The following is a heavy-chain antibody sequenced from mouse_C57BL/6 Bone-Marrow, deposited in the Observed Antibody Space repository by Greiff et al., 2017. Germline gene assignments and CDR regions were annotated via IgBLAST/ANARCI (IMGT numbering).Heavy chain of an antibody. CDR2: ISSGGSYT. V-gene: IGHV5-6*01. CDR1: GFTFSSYG. Sequence: EVQGVESGGDLVKPGGSLKLSCAASGFTFSSYGMSWVRQTPDKRLEWVATISSGGSYTYYPDSVKGRFTISRDNAKNTLYLQMSSLKSEDTAMYYCARRGDYYGSSYGWYFDVWGTGTTVTVSS. CDR3: ARRGDYYGSSYGWYFDV. D-gene: IGHD1-1*01. J-gene: IGHJ1*03.